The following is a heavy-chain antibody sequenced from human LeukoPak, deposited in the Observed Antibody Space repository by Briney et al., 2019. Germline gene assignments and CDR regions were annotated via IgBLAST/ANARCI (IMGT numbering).Heavy chain of an antibody. CDR2: ISSSSSYI. J-gene: IGHJ4*02. Sequence: GGSLRLSCAASGFTVSSNYMTWVRQAPGKWLEWVSSISSSSSYIYYADSVKGRFTISRDNAKNSLYLQMNSLRAEDTAVYYCARAGTGYYYDSSGRGLDYWGQGTLVTVSS. CDR3: ARAGTGYYYDSSGRGLDY. D-gene: IGHD3-22*01. V-gene: IGHV3-21*01. CDR1: GFTVSSNY.